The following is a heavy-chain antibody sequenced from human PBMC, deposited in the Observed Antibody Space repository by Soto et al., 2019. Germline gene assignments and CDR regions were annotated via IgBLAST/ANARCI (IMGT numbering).Heavy chain of an antibody. J-gene: IGHJ6*02. D-gene: IGHD3-10*01. CDR2: INGDGASL. Sequence: EVRLEEAGGGFVQPGWSLRVSCSGSGFIFSSFWMHWVRQGPGKGLEWVSRINGDGASLAYADSVKGRFSISRDNVKNTLHLQMNSLGADDTAVYFCAREGSLGLAAWGRGTTVTVSS. CDR3: AREGSLGLAA. V-gene: IGHV3-74*03. CDR1: GFIFSSFW.